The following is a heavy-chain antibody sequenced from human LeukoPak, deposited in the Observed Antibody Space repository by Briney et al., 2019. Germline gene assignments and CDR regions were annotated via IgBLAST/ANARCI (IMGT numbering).Heavy chain of an antibody. CDR3: TRPKLGGSGVVDY. Sequence: PGGSLRLSCTTSGFTFGDYAMSWVRQAPGKGLEWISFIRSKAYGGTTEYAASVKGRFTISRDDSKSIAYLQMNSLKTEDTAVYYCTRPKLGGSGVVDYWGQGTPVTVSS. CDR1: GFTFGDYA. J-gene: IGHJ4*02. CDR2: IRSKAYGGTT. D-gene: IGHD3-10*01. V-gene: IGHV3-49*04.